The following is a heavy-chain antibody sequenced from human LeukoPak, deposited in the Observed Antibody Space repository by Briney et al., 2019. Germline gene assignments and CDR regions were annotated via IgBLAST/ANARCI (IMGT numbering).Heavy chain of an antibody. Sequence: PGGSLRLSCAAPGFTVSSNYMSWVRQAPGKGLEWVSVIYSGGSTYYADSVKGRFTISRDNSKNTLYLQMNSLRAEDTAVYYCARDRYSYGIDYWGQGTLVTVSS. D-gene: IGHD5-18*01. CDR3: ARDRYSYGIDY. J-gene: IGHJ4*02. CDR1: GFTVSSNY. V-gene: IGHV3-53*01. CDR2: IYSGGST.